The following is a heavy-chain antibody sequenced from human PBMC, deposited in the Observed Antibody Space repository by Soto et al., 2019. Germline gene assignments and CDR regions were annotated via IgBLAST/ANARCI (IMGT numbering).Heavy chain of an antibody. Sequence: SVKVSCKASGFTFTSSAFQWVRQARGQRLEWIGWIVVGSGNTNYAQKFQERVTITRDMSTTTAYMELGSLRSEDTAVYYCAAVGGMVGYYYGLDVWGQGTTVTVSS. CDR2: IVVGSGNT. CDR1: GFTFTSSA. CDR3: AAVGGMVGYYYGLDV. J-gene: IGHJ6*02. D-gene: IGHD2-15*01. V-gene: IGHV1-58*01.